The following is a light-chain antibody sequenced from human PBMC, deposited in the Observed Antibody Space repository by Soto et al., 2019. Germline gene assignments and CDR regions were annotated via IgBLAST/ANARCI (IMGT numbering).Light chain of an antibody. CDR1: QGIRNY. J-gene: IGKJ3*01. Sequence: DLQMTQSPTSLSASVGDRVTITCRASQGIRNYVAWYQQIPGKAPKLLIYAASTLQSGVPSRFSGSGSGTDFTLTIHGLQPEDVATYSCQKYSSVPVFGPGTKVEIK. CDR2: AAS. V-gene: IGKV1-27*01. CDR3: QKYSSVPV.